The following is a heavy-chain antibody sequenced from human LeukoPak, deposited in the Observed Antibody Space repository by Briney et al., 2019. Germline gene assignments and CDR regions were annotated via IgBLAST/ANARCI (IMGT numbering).Heavy chain of an antibody. Sequence: ASVKVSCKASGYTFTGYYMHWVRQAPGQGLEWMRWINPNSGGTNYAQKFQGWVTMTRDTSISTAYMELSRLRSDDTAVYYCARGEEHGSGNFDYWGQGTLVTVSS. V-gene: IGHV1-2*04. J-gene: IGHJ4*02. D-gene: IGHD3-10*01. CDR1: GYTFTGYY. CDR3: ARGEEHGSGNFDY. CDR2: INPNSGGT.